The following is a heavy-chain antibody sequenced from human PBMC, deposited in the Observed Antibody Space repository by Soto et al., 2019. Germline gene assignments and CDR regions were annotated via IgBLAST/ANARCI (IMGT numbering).Heavy chain of an antibody. CDR2: IYPSDSDT. J-gene: IGHJ1*01. D-gene: IGHD6-19*01. V-gene: IGHV5-51*01. CDR3: LWRCEVAGCHGFFV. CDR1: AYSFTDYL. Sequence: EALKMSSKGSAYSFTDYLNGWGRQMHVQGLKWMGFIYPSDSDTRYRPSFQGQVSISADKSINTAYLQWNSLKASDTAMYYCLWRCEVAGCHGFFVWGQGTQVTVSS.